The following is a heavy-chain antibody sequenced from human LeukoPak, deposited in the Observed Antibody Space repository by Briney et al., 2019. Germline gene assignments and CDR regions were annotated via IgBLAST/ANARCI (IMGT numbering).Heavy chain of an antibody. Sequence: GGSLRLSCAASGFTFSDHYMSWFRLSPGKGLEWPSYITSSGTTTDYADSVKGRFTTSRDNAKNSMFLQMNSLRPEDTAVYYCARDPDYGDPEWGQGTLVTVSS. J-gene: IGHJ4*02. CDR2: ITSSGTTT. V-gene: IGHV3-11*01. CDR1: GFTFSDHY. CDR3: ARDPDYGDPE. D-gene: IGHD4-17*01.